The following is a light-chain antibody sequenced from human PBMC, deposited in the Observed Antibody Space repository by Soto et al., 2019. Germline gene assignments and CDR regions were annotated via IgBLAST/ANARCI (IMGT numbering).Light chain of an antibody. J-gene: IGLJ2*01. CDR1: SSNIGAGYD. Sequence: QLVLTQPPSVSGAPGQRVTISCTGSSSNIGAGYDVHWYQQLPGTAPKLLIYGNNNRPSGVPDRFSGSKSGTSASLAITGLRAEDEADYYCQSYDTRLSGPVLFGGGTQLTVL. CDR2: GNN. CDR3: QSYDTRLSGPVL. V-gene: IGLV1-40*01.